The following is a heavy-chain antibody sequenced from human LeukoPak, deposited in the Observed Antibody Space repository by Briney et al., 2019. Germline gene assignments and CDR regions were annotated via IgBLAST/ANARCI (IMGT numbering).Heavy chain of an antibody. Sequence: GGSLRLSCAASGITFGSYWMSWVRQAPGKGLEWVATIKRDGSQKEYVDSVKGRFTISRDNAKNSLYLQMNSLRPEDEAVYYCARDPTVTNFHDAFDIWGQGTMVTVSS. J-gene: IGHJ3*02. D-gene: IGHD4-17*01. CDR2: IKRDGSQK. V-gene: IGHV3-7*05. CDR3: ARDPTVTNFHDAFDI. CDR1: GITFGSYW.